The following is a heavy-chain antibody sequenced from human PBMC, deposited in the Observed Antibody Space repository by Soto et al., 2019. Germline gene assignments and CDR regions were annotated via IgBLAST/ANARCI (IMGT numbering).Heavy chain of an antibody. J-gene: IGHJ4*02. Sequence: EVQLVESGGGLVQPGGSLRLSCAASGFTFSSYSMNWVRQAPGKGLEWVSYISSSSSTIYYADSVKGRFTISRDNAKNALYLQMSGLRAEDTAVYYCASASRSWNGALRFDYWGQGTLVTVSS. CDR2: ISSSSSTI. D-gene: IGHD6-13*01. CDR1: GFTFSSYS. V-gene: IGHV3-48*01. CDR3: ASASRSWNGALRFDY.